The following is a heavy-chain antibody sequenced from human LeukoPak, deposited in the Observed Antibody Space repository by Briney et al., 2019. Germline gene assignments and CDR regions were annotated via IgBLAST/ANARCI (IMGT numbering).Heavy chain of an antibody. Sequence: GGSLRLSCAASGFTFSASAIHWVRQASGKGLEWVSYIRSSSTTIYYADSVKGRFTISRDNAKNSLYLQMNSLRAEDTAVYYCARAKRNGFDIWGQGTMVTVSS. V-gene: IGHV3-48*01. CDR3: ARAKRNGFDI. J-gene: IGHJ3*02. CDR1: GFTFSASA. CDR2: IRSSSTTI.